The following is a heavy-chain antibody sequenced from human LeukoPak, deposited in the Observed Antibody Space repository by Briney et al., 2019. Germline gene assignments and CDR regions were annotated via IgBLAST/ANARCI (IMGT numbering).Heavy chain of an antibody. CDR3: AGGGRGVVGAADLTD. D-gene: IGHD1-26*01. CDR2: ISSSSTI. J-gene: IGHJ4*02. V-gene: IGHV3-48*04. Sequence: PGGSRRLSCAASGFTFSSYSMNWVRQAPGKGLEWVSYISSSSTIYYADSVKGRFTISRDNAKNSLYLQMNSLRAEDTAVYYCAGGGRGVVGAADLTDWGQGTLVTVSS. CDR1: GFTFSSYS.